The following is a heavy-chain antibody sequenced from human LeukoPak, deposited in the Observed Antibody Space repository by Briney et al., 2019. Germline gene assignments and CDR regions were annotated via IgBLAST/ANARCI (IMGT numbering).Heavy chain of an antibody. CDR1: GFTFSDAD. D-gene: IGHD3-16*01. V-gene: IGHV3-73*01. Sequence: GGSLKLSCAASGFTFSDADMHWVRQASGKGLEWVGRIIIKLKNYETACAAAVKGRFIISRDASETTAYLQMNRLPTEDPAMYYCFKRMGGQAGDYYDMDVWGKGTTVTVSS. CDR3: FKRMGGQAGDYYDMDV. CDR2: IIIKLKNYET. J-gene: IGHJ6*04.